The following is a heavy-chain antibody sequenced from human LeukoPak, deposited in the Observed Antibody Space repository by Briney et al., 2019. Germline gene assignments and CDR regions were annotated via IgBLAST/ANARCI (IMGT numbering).Heavy chain of an antibody. Sequence: SVKVSCKASGGTFSSYTISWGRQAPGQGLEWMGRIIPILGIANYAQKFQGRVTITADKSTSTAYMELSSLRSEDTAVYYCARDRVVVVPAARTGWFDPWGQGTLVTVSS. CDR3: ARDRVVVVPAARTGWFDP. J-gene: IGHJ5*02. CDR1: GGTFSSYT. CDR2: IIPILGIA. V-gene: IGHV1-69*04. D-gene: IGHD2-2*01.